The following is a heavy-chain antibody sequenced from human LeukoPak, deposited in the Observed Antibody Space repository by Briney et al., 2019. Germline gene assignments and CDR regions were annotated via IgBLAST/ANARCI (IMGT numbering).Heavy chain of an antibody. CDR1: GVSFDDYY. CDR3: TRMTTGHDY. J-gene: IGHJ4*02. V-gene: IGHV4-34*01. CDR2: INHSGYT. Sequence: SETLSLTCAVSGVSFDDYYWSWVRQTPGKGLEWLGEINHSGYTNDSPSLKSRVTLSIDTSRKQFSLNLKSVTVADAGIYYCTRMTTGHDYWGEGTLVTVSS. D-gene: IGHD4-17*01.